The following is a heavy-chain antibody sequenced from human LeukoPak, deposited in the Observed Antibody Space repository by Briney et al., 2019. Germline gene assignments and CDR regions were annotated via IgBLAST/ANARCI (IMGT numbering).Heavy chain of an antibody. CDR2: IYTSGST. Sequence: SETLSLTCTVSGGSISSGSYYWSWIRQPAGKGLEWIGRIYTSGSTNYNPSLKSRVTISVDTSKNQFSLKLSSVTAADTAVYYCASQGVYGGDTEADYWGQGTLVTVSS. D-gene: IGHD4-23*01. CDR3: ASQGVYGGDTEADY. CDR1: GGSISSGSYY. J-gene: IGHJ4*02. V-gene: IGHV4-61*02.